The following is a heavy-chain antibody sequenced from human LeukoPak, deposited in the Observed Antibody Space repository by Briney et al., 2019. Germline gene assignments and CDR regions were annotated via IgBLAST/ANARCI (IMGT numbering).Heavy chain of an antibody. CDR2: IYSGGST. V-gene: IGHV3-66*01. J-gene: IGHJ6*02. D-gene: IGHD6-13*01. Sequence: GGSLRLSCADSGFTVSSNYMSWVRLAPGKGLEWVSGIYSGGSTYYADSVKGRFTIPRDNSKNTLYLQMNSLRAEDTAVYYCARARADYYYGMDVWGQGTTVTVSS. CDR3: ARARADYYYGMDV. CDR1: GFTVSSNY.